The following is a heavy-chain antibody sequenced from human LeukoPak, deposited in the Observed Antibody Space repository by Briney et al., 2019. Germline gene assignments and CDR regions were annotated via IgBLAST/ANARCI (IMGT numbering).Heavy chain of an antibody. V-gene: IGHV1-8*01. CDR2: MNPNSGNT. J-gene: IGHJ5*02. Sequence: ASVKVSCKAPGYTFTSYDINWVRQATGQGLEWMGWMNPNSGNTGYAQKFQGRVTMTRNTSISTAYMELSSLRSEDTAVYYCARGPRYYDFWSGEYNWFDPWGQGTLVTVSS. CDR3: ARGPRYYDFWSGEYNWFDP. CDR1: GYTFTSYD. D-gene: IGHD3-3*01.